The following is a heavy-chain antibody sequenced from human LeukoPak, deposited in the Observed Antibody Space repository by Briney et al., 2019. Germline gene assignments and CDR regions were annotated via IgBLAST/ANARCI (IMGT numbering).Heavy chain of an antibody. V-gene: IGHV1-8*02. CDR3: AREIYGEDFDY. Sequence: ASVKVSCKASGYTFTSYDINWVRQATGQGLEWMGWMNPNSGNAGYAQKLQGRVTMTTDTSTSTAYMELRSLRSDDTAVYYCAREIYGEDFDYWGQGTLVTVSS. J-gene: IGHJ4*02. CDR2: MNPNSGNA. D-gene: IGHD4-17*01. CDR1: GYTFTSYD.